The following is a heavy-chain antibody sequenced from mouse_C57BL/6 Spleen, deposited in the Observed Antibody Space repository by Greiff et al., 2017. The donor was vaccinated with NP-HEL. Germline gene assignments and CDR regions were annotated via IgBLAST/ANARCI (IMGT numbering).Heavy chain of an antibody. D-gene: IGHD1-3*01. J-gene: IGHJ4*01. CDR1: GYTFTSYW. CDR3: ARGLTRVYAMDY. V-gene: IGHV1-64*01. Sequence: QVQLQQPGAELVKPGASVKLSCKASGYTFTSYWMHWVKQRPGQGLEWIGMIHPNSGSTNYNEKFKSKATLTVDKSSSTAYMQLSSLTSYDSAVYYCARGLTRVYAMDYWGQGTSVTVSS. CDR2: IHPNSGST.